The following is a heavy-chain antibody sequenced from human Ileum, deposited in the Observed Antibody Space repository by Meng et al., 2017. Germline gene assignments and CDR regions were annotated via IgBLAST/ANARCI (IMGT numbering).Heavy chain of an antibody. J-gene: IGHJ3*02. V-gene: IGHV1-18*01. CDR1: GYTFNHYA. Sequence: ASVKVSCKASGYTFNHYAIGWVRQAPGQGLECMGWISAYNGNTNYVEKFRGRVTMTTDTYTSTVYMDLTSLTSDDTAVYYCARHYSSGWPLEAFDIWGQGTMVTVS. CDR3: ARHYSSGWPLEAFDI. CDR2: ISAYNGNT. D-gene: IGHD6-19*01.